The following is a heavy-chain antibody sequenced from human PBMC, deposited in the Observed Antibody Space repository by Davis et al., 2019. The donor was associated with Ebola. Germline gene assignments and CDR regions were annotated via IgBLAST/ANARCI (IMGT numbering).Heavy chain of an antibody. D-gene: IGHD3-16*01. CDR1: GFTFTDAW. Sequence: MPGGSLRLSCAASGFTFTDAWMSWVRQAPGKGLEWIGNVYYSGYSQNNPSLKSRVTISVDTSENRFSLRLRSVTAADTAVYYCVRDHGAGNLDVWGQGTTVIVSS. V-gene: IGHV4-59*01. J-gene: IGHJ6*02. CDR3: VRDHGAGNLDV. CDR2: VYYSGYS.